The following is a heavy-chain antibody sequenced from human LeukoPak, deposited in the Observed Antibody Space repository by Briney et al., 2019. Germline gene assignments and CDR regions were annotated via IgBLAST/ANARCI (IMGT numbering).Heavy chain of an antibody. J-gene: IGHJ4*02. CDR1: GFTFSSYS. Sequence: GGPLRLSCAASGFTFSSYSMNWVRQAPGKGLEWVSSISSSSSYIYYADSVKGRFTISRDNAKNSLYLQMNSLRAEDTAVYYCASWIVGATPMYYFDYWGQGTLVTVSS. D-gene: IGHD1-26*01. V-gene: IGHV3-21*01. CDR2: ISSSSSYI. CDR3: ASWIVGATPMYYFDY.